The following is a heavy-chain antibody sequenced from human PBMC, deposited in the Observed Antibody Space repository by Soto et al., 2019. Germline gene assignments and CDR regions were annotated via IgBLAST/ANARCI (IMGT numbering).Heavy chain of an antibody. CDR3: ASISDYDFWSGANYYFDY. Sequence: PSETLSLTCAVSGYSISSGYYWGWIRQPPGKGLEWIGSIYHSGSTYYNPSLKSRVTLSVDTSKDQFSLKLSSVTAADTAVYYCASISDYDFWSGANYYFDYWRQGTLVTVSS. D-gene: IGHD3-3*01. J-gene: IGHJ4*02. CDR1: GYSISSGYY. V-gene: IGHV4-38-2*01. CDR2: IYHSGST.